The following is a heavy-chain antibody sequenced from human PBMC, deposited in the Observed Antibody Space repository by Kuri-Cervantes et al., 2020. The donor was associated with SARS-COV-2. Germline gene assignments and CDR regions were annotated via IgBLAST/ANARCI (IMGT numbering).Heavy chain of an antibody. V-gene: IGHV1-24*01. CDR1: GYTLTELS. CDR2: FDPEDGET. CDR3: ARGCGVAAAGAPPCDY. J-gene: IGHJ4*02. D-gene: IGHD6-13*01. Sequence: ASVKVSCKVSGYTLTELSMHWVRQAPGKGLEWMGGFDPEDGETIYAQKFQGRVTMTRNTSISTAYMELSSLRSEDTAVYYCARGCGVAAAGAPPCDYWGQGTLVTVSS.